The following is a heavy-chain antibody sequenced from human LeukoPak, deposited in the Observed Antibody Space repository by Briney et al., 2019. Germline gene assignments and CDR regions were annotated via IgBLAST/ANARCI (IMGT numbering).Heavy chain of an antibody. CDR1: GGSIISSDYH. D-gene: IGHD2-15*01. J-gene: IGHJ3*02. Sequence: SETLSLTCTVSGGSIISSDYHWGWVRQPPGKGLEWIGTISYSGNTDYNPSLRRRVTISVDTSNNQFSLMLGSVTAADTAVYHCARHCCSGPAKRVFDIWGQGTMVTVSS. CDR2: ISYSGNT. V-gene: IGHV4-39*01. CDR3: ARHCCSGPAKRVFDI.